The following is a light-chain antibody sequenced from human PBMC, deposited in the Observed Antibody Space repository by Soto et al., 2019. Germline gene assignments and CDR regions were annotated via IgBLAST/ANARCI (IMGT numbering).Light chain of an antibody. CDR3: CSYAGSYTWV. J-gene: IGLJ3*02. CDR1: SSDVGDYNY. CDR2: AVN. Sequence: QSALTQPRSVSGSPGQSVTISCTGTSSDVGDYNYVSWYQQHPGKAPKLLIYAVNMRPSGVPDRFSGSKSVNTASLTISGLQAEDEAHYSCCSYAGSYTWVFGGGTKVTVL. V-gene: IGLV2-11*01.